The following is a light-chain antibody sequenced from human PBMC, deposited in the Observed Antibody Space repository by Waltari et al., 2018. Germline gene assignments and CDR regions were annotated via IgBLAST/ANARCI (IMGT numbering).Light chain of an antibody. V-gene: IGKV1-33*01. J-gene: IGKJ3*01. Sequence: DIQMTQSPSSLSASVGDRVTITCQASQDISNYLNWCQQKPGKAPELLIYDVSNLETGVPSRFSGSRSGTHFTLTISSLQPEDVATYYCQRYDNLPIFAFGPGTK. CDR1: QDISNY. CDR3: QRYDNLPIFA. CDR2: DVS.